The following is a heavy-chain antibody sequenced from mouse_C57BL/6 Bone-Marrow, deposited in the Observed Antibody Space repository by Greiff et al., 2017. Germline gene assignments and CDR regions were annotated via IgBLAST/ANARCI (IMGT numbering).Heavy chain of an antibody. CDR3: AKGSYDYDVGYYAMDD. Sequence: VKLQESGPGLVQPSQSLSITCTVSGFSLTSYGVHWVRQSPGKGLEWLGVIWRGGSTDYNAAFMSRLSITKDNSKSQVFFKMNSLQADDTAIYDCAKGSYDYDVGYYAMDDWGQGTSVTVSS. D-gene: IGHD2-4*01. V-gene: IGHV2-5*01. CDR1: GFSLTSYG. J-gene: IGHJ4*01. CDR2: IWRGGST.